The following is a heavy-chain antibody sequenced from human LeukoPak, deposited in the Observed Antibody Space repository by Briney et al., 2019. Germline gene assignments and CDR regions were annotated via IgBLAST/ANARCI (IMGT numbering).Heavy chain of an antibody. CDR2: ISSSSSYI. Sequence: GGSLRLSCAASGFTFSSYSMNWVRQAPGKALEWVSSISSSSSYIYYADSVKGRFTISRDNAKNSLYLQMNSLRAEDTAVYYCARAPTPYCSSTSCYAFDIWGQGTMVTVSS. J-gene: IGHJ3*02. V-gene: IGHV3-21*01. CDR1: GFTFSSYS. CDR3: ARAPTPYCSSTSCYAFDI. D-gene: IGHD2-2*01.